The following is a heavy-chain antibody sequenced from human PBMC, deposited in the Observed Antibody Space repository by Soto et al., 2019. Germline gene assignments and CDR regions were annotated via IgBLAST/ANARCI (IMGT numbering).Heavy chain of an antibody. V-gene: IGHV3-48*01. Sequence: GGSLRLSCAASGFTFSSYAMNWVRQAPGKGLEWVSYISSSSSTIYYADSVKGRFTISRDNAKNSLYLQMNSLRAEDTAVYYCARDLNLGSFDYWGQGTLVTVSS. CDR2: ISSSSSTI. J-gene: IGHJ4*02. CDR1: GFTFSSYA. CDR3: ARDLNLGSFDY.